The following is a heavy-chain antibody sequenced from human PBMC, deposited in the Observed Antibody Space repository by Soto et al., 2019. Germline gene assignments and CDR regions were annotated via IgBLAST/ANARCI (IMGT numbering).Heavy chain of an antibody. J-gene: IGHJ4*02. CDR3: VGRPVFY. CDR1: GFTFSTYW. V-gene: IGHV3-7*01. CDR2: IKGDGNEK. Sequence: EVQLVESGGGLVQPGGSLRLSCAASGFTFSTYWMSWVRQAPGKGLEWVADIKGDGNEKYYVDSVKGRFTISRDNAKNTLYLQMNSLRVDDTAVYYCVGRPVFYWGQGTLVTVSS.